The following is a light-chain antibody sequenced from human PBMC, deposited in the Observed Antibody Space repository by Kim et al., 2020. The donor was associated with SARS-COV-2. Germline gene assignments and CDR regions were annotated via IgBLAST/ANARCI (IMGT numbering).Light chain of an antibody. CDR1: QSVGSN. J-gene: IGKJ1*01. Sequence: SVSPGESATLSCSASQSVGSNLAWYQLKPGQAPRLLIYDASTRATGIPARFSGSGSGTEFTLTISSLQSEDFAVYYCQQYNNWRTFGQGTKVDIK. V-gene: IGKV3-15*01. CDR3: QQYNNWRT. CDR2: DAS.